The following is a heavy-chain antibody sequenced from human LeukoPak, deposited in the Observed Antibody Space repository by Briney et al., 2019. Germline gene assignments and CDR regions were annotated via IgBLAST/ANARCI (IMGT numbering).Heavy chain of an antibody. Sequence: ASVKVPCKASGYTFTSYGISWVRQAPGQGLEWMGWISAYNGNTNYAQKLQGRVTMTTDTSTSTAYMELRSLRSDDTAVYYCAQEVSDSSGYYSDYWGQGTLVTVSS. CDR2: ISAYNGNT. J-gene: IGHJ4*02. V-gene: IGHV1-18*01. D-gene: IGHD3-22*01. CDR1: GYTFTSYG. CDR3: AQEVSDSSGYYSDY.